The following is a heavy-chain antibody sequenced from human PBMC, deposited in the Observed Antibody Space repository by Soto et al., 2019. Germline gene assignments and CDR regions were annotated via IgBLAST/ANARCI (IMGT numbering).Heavy chain of an antibody. Sequence: LVESGGGVVQPGGSLRLSCAASAFTFRSYGMQWVRQAPGKGLEWVAVISYDGTNKYYADSVKGRFTISRDNSKNTLYLQMNSLRGEDTAVYYCIRSGNSHSFDHYYNMDVWGQGTTVTVSS. CDR2: ISYDGTNK. CDR3: IRSGNSHSFDHYYNMDV. D-gene: IGHD3-10*01. J-gene: IGHJ6*02. V-gene: IGHV3-30*03. CDR1: AFTFRSYG.